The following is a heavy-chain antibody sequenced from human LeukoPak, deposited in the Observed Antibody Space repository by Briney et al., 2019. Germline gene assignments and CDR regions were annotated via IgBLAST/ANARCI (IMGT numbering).Heavy chain of an antibody. CDR1: GFTFSSYG. Sequence: GGSLRLSCAASGFTFSSYGMHWVRQAPGKGLEWVAVIWYDGSNKYYADSVKGRFTISRDNSKNTLYLQMNSLRAEDTAVYYCARTGGYGEHAFDIWGQGTMVTVSS. D-gene: IGHD4-17*01. CDR2: IWYDGSNK. CDR3: ARTGGYGEHAFDI. J-gene: IGHJ3*02. V-gene: IGHV3-30*19.